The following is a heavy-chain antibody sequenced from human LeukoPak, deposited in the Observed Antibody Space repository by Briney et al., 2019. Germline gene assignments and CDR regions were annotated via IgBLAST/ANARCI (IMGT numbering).Heavy chain of an antibody. J-gene: IGHJ5*02. CDR3: ARGDSSGSLPYNWFDP. V-gene: IGHV4-30-4*01. Sequence: SETLSLTCAVYGGSFSGYYWNWVRQPPGKGLEWIGYIYYSGSTYYNPSLKSRVTISVDTSKNQFSLKLSSVTAADTAVYYCARGDSSGSLPYNWFDPWGQGTLVTVSS. D-gene: IGHD6-19*01. CDR2: IYYSGST. CDR1: GGSFSGYY.